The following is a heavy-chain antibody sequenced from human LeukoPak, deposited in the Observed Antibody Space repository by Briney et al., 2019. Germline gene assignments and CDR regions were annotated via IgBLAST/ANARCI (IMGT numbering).Heavy chain of an antibody. V-gene: IGHV3-23*01. D-gene: IGHD5-18*01. CDR1: GFTFSSYA. CDR3: AKDLRTAMVTGWFDP. Sequence: PGGSLRLSCAASGFTFSSYAMSWVRQAPGKGLEWVSAISGSGGSTYYADSVKGRFTISRDNSKNTLYLQTNSLRAEDTAVYYCAKDLRTAMVTGWFDPWGQGTLVTVSS. J-gene: IGHJ5*02. CDR2: ISGSGGST.